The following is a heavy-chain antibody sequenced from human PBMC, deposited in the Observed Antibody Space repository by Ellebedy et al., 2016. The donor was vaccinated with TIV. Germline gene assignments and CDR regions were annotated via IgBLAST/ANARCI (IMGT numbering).Heavy chain of an antibody. D-gene: IGHD3-16*02. CDR2: ISGLNGDT. Sequence: ASVKVSCKASGGTLSGYSVSWVRQAPGQGLEWLGWISGLNGDTKYAQKLQGRVTMTTDTSTSTAYMELRSLSSDDTAVYYCARGHDYIWGSYRLPDYWGQGTLVTVSS. V-gene: IGHV1-18*04. J-gene: IGHJ4*02. CDR1: GGTLSGYS. CDR3: ARGHDYIWGSYRLPDY.